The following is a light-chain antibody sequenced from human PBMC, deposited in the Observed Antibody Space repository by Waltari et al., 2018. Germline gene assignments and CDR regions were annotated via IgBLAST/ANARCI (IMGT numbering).Light chain of an antibody. J-gene: IGKJ1*01. V-gene: IGKV1-5*03. Sequence: DIQMTQSPSTLCASLGDTVTITCRSSENALRYLAWYQQRPGKAPKLLIYRAANLEIGVSSRFSGRGSGTDFTLTINNLQPDDFATYYCQQYNEYPWTFGQGTKVEIK. CDR1: ENALRY. CDR3: QQYNEYPWT. CDR2: RAA.